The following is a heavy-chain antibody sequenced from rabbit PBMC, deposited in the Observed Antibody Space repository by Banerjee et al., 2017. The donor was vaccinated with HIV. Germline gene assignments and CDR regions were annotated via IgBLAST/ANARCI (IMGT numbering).Heavy chain of an antibody. D-gene: IGHD2-1*01. J-gene: IGHJ4*01. CDR3: AREFYTVDDYSDYDL. Sequence: QSLEESGGDLVKPGASLTLTCTASGFSFSSSYWICWVRQAPGKGLEWIACTYAGGGGGTNYVSWAKGRFTISKTSSTTVTLQMTSLTAADTATYFCAREFYTVDDYSDYDLWGQGTLVTVS. CDR2: TYAGGGGGT. V-gene: IGHV1S40*01. CDR1: GFSFSSSYW.